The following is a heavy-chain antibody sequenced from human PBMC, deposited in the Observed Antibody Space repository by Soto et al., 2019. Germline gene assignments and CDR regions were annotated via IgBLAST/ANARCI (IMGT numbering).Heavy chain of an antibody. J-gene: IGHJ6*02. V-gene: IGHV1-69*13. CDR1: GGTFSSYA. D-gene: IGHD3-10*01. CDR2: IIPIFGTA. CDR3: ARVLDGMVRGVIIPVYYYYGMDV. Sequence: SVKVSCKASGGTFSSYAISWVRQAPGQGLEWMGGIIPIFGTANYAQKFQGRVTITADESTSTAYMELSSLRSEDTAVYYCARVLDGMVRGVIIPVYYYYGMDVWGQGTTVTVSS.